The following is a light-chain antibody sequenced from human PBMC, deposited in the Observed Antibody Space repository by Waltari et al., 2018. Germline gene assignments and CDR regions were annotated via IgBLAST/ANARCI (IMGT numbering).Light chain of an antibody. Sequence: QSILTQPPSVSGAPGQRVTISCTGSSSNIGAGPDVPWHQGFPGTGPKLLIYGNNNRPSGVPDRFSGSKSGTSASLTITGLQAEDEADYYCQSFDTSLSHGVVFGGGTKVTVL. CDR1: SSNIGAGPD. V-gene: IGLV1-40*02. J-gene: IGLJ3*02. CDR2: GNN. CDR3: QSFDTSLSHGVV.